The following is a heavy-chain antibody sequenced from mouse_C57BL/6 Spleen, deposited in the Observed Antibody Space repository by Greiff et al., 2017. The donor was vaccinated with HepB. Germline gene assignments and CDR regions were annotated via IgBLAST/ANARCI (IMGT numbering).Heavy chain of an antibody. CDR3: ARGKGLRYAMDY. V-gene: IGHV1-69*01. CDR1: GYTFTSYW. D-gene: IGHD3-3*01. CDR2: IDPSDSYT. Sequence: QVQLKQPGAELVMPGASVKLSCKASGYTFTSYWMHWVKQRPGQGLEWIGEIDPSDSYTNYNQKFKGKSTLTVDKSSSTAYMQLSSLTSEDSAVYYCARGKGLRYAMDYWGQGTSVTVSS. J-gene: IGHJ4*01.